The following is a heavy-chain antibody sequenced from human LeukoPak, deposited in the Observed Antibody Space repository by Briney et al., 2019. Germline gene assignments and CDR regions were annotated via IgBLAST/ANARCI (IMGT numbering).Heavy chain of an antibody. Sequence: GASVKVSCKASGYTFTSYGISWVRQAPGQGLEWMGWISAYNGNTNYAQKLQGRVTMTTDTSTSTAYMELRSLRSDDRAVYYCARDCRITMIVVVPEIDYWGQGTLVTVSS. J-gene: IGHJ4*02. CDR3: ARDCRITMIVVVPEIDY. D-gene: IGHD3-22*01. CDR1: GYTFTSYG. CDR2: ISAYNGNT. V-gene: IGHV1-18*01.